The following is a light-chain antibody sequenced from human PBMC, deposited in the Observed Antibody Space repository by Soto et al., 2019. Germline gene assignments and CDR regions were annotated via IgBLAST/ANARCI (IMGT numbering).Light chain of an antibody. J-gene: IGLJ2*01. V-gene: IGLV2-14*01. Sequence: QSALTQPASVSWSTGQSITISCTGTSSDVGGYNYVSWYQQHPGKAPKLMIYEVSNRPSGVSNRFSGSKSGNTASLTIYGLQAEDEADYYCSSYTSSSTLVFGGGTKLTVL. CDR1: SSDVGGYNY. CDR2: EVS. CDR3: SSYTSSSTLV.